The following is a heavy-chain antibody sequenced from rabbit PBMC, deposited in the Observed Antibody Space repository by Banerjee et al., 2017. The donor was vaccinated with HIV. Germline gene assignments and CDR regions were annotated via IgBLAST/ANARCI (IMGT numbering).Heavy chain of an antibody. D-gene: IGHD6-1*01. CDR3: AGGGAGYGWTRLDL. Sequence: QEQLEESGGDLVKPEGSLTLTCTASGFSFSSSYWIRWVRQAPGKGLEWIACIYTGSGSALYVSWAKGRFTISKTSSTTVTLQMTSLTAADTATYFCAGGGAGYGWTRLDLWGPGTLVPS. CDR1: GFSFSSSYW. V-gene: IGHV1S45*01. CDR2: IYTGSGSA. J-gene: IGHJ3*01.